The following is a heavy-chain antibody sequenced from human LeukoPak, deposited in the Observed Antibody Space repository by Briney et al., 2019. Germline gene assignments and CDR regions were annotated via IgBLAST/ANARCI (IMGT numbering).Heavy chain of an antibody. V-gene: IGHV3-9*01. D-gene: IGHD1-14*01. CDR3: AKDRRNDFDY. CDR2: ISWNSGSI. Sequence: PGGSLRLSCAASGFIFDDYTMHWVRQAPGKGLEWVSGISWNSGSIGYADSVKGRFTISRDNAKNSLYLQMSSLRGEDTAFYYCAKDRRNDFDYWGQGTLVTVSS. CDR1: GFIFDDYT. J-gene: IGHJ4*02.